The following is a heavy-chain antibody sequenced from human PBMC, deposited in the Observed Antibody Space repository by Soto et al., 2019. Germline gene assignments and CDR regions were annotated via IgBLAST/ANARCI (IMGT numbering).Heavy chain of an antibody. CDR1: AGSFSGYY. J-gene: IGHJ4*02. Sequence: QVQLQQWGAGLLKPSETLSLTCAVYAGSFSGYYWSWIRQPPGKGLEWIGEINHSGSTNYNPSLKSPVTISVDTSKNQFSLKLSSVTAADTAVYYWARAGRNGNPRISYYFDYWGQGTLVTVSS. D-gene: IGHD2-8*01. V-gene: IGHV4-34*01. CDR3: ARAGRNGNPRISYYFDY. CDR2: INHSGST.